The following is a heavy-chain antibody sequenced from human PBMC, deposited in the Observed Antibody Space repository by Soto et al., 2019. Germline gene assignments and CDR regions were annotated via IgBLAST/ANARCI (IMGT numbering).Heavy chain of an antibody. CDR2: ISSSSSYI. CDR1: GFTFSSYS. Sequence: PGGSLRLSCAASGFTFSSYSMNWVRQAPGKGLEWVSSISSSSSYIYYADSVKGRFTISRDNAKNSLYLQMNSLRAEDTAVYYCARDREVRGVIRPSYFDYWGQGTLVTVSS. V-gene: IGHV3-21*01. D-gene: IGHD3-10*01. J-gene: IGHJ4*02. CDR3: ARDREVRGVIRPSYFDY.